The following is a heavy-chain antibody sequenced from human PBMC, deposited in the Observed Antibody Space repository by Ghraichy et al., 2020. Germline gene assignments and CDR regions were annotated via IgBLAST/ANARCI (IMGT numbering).Heavy chain of an antibody. V-gene: IGHV4-61*02. Sequence: SETLSLTCTVSGGSISSGSYYWSWIRQPAGKGLEWIGRIYTSGSTNYNPSLKSRVTISVDTSKNQFSLKLSSVTAADTAVYYCARDRGGEHDYWGQGTLVTVSS. CDR2: IYTSGST. CDR3: ARDRGGEHDY. CDR1: GGSISSGSYY. D-gene: IGHD1/OR15-1a*01. J-gene: IGHJ4*02.